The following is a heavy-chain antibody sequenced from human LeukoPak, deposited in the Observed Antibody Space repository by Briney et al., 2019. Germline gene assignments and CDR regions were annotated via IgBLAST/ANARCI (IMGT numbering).Heavy chain of an antibody. J-gene: IGHJ4*02. V-gene: IGHV4-31*03. Sequence: PSQTLSLTCTVSGGSISSGGYYWSWIRQHPGKGLEWIGYIYYSGSTYYNPSLKSRVTISVDTSKNQFSLKLSSVTAADTAVYYCARVGKWFGESLFDYWGQGTLVTVSS. CDR3: ARVGKWFGESLFDY. CDR1: GGSISSGGYY. D-gene: IGHD3-10*01. CDR2: IYYSGST.